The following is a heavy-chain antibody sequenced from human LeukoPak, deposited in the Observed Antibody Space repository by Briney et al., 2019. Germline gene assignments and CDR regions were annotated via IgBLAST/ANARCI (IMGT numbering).Heavy chain of an antibody. J-gene: IGHJ4*02. CDR2: IQYDGTNK. D-gene: IGHD2-15*01. CDR1: GFSFSTYG. CDR3: AKGSQWYEDY. Sequence: GGSLRLSCAASGFSFSTYGMHWVRQAPGKGLEWVAFIQYDGTNKYYGDSVKGRFTISRDNSRNTVYLQMNSLRAEDTAVYYCAKGSQWYEDYWDQGTLVTVSS. V-gene: IGHV3-30*02.